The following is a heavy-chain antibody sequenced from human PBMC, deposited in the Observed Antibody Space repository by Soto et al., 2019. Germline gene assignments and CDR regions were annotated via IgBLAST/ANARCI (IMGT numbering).Heavy chain of an antibody. Sequence: QVQLVESGGGVVQPGRSLRLSCAASGFTFSSYAMHWVRQAPGKGLEWVAVISYDGSNKYYADSVKGRFTISRDNSKNTLYLQMNSLRAEDTAVYYCARELVRGYSSGWFDYWGQGTLVTVSS. CDR1: GFTFSSYA. CDR2: ISYDGSNK. J-gene: IGHJ4*02. D-gene: IGHD6-19*01. V-gene: IGHV3-30-3*01. CDR3: ARELVRGYSSGWFDY.